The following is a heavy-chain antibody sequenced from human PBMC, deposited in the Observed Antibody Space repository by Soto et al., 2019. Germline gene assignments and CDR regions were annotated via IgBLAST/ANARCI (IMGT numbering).Heavy chain of an antibody. Sequence: QVQLVQSGAEVKKPGSSVKVSCKASGGTFSSYAISWVRQAPGQGLEWMGGIIPSFGTANYAQKFQGRVTITADESTSTAYMELSSVRFEDTAVYYCARDRRGGGGFDYWGQGTLVTVSS. CDR2: IIPSFGTA. J-gene: IGHJ4*02. V-gene: IGHV1-69*01. D-gene: IGHD3-16*01. CDR1: GGTFSSYA. CDR3: ARDRRGGGGFDY.